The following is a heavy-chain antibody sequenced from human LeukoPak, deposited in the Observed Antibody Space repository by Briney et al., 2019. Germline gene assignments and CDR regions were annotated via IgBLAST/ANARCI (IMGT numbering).Heavy chain of an antibody. J-gene: IGHJ4*02. CDR2: INPNSGGT. CDR1: GYTFTDYY. V-gene: IGHV1-2*02. Sequence: PSASVKVSCKASGYTFTDYYMHWMRQAPGQGLEWMGWINPNSGGTNFAQKFQGRVAMTRDTSISTAYMELGSLRSDDTAVYYCARARWQLVPYFDSWGQGTLVTVSS. D-gene: IGHD6-6*01. CDR3: ARARWQLVPYFDS.